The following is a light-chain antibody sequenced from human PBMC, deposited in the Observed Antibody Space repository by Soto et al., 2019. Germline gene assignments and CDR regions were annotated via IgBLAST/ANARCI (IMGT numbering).Light chain of an antibody. CDR3: QQRYKWPYT. CDR2: DSS. CDR1: QSVSSY. J-gene: IGKJ2*01. V-gene: IGKV3-11*01. Sequence: EIVLTQSPVTLSLSPGDTATLSCRASQSVSSYLDWYQQKRGQAPRLLIFDSSTRATGTPTRFSGSGSGTDFTLTISSLEPEDFAVYYCQQRYKWPYTYSQGTKLEI.